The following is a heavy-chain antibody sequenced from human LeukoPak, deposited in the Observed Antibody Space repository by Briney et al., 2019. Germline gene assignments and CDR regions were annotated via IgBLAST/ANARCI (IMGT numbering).Heavy chain of an antibody. CDR3: ARDREMATFGGDY. Sequence: ASVKVSCKASGYNFISYGISWVRQAPGQGLEWMGWISTYNFNTNYAQKLEGRVTMTTDTSTSTAYMELRSLRSDDTAVYCCARDREMATFGGDYWGQGTLVTVSS. D-gene: IGHD5-24*01. J-gene: IGHJ4*02. CDR1: GYNFISYG. V-gene: IGHV1-18*01. CDR2: ISTYNFNT.